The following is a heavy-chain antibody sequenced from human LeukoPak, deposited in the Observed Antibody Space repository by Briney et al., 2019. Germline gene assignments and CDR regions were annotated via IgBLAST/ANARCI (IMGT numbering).Heavy chain of an antibody. CDR2: IYSGGST. D-gene: IGHD2-2*01. J-gene: IGHJ4*02. CDR3: AGGTEYCSSTSCYRDY. V-gene: IGHV3-53*04. CDR1: GFTVSSNY. Sequence: GGSLTLSCAASGFTVSSNYMSWVRQAPGKGLEWVSVIYSGGSTYYADSVKGRFTISRHNSKNTLYLQMNSLRAEDTAVYYCAGGTEYCSSTSCYRDYWGQGTLVTVSS.